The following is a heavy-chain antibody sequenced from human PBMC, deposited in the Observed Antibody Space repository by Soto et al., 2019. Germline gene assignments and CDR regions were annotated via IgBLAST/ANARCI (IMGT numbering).Heavy chain of an antibody. CDR2: ISTYSGDT. CDR1: GDTFFTYD. Sequence: QVHLVQSGVEVKTPGASVKVSCQASGDTFFTYDISWVRQAPGQGLEWMGWISTYSGDTNYAQKFQGRVTMTTDTSPTKAYLELWTLRADETAVYYCARQHGPTTSETWFDHWGQGPLVTVSS. J-gene: IGHJ5*02. CDR3: ARQHGPTTSETWFDH. D-gene: IGHD5-12*01. V-gene: IGHV1-18*01.